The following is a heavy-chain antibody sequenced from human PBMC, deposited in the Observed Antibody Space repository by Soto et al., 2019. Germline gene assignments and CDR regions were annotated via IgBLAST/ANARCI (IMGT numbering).Heavy chain of an antibody. V-gene: IGHV1-69*13. D-gene: IGHD6-19*01. Sequence: SVKVSCKASGGTFSSYGFTWVRQAPGQGPEWMGGLIPVFGTPTYAQKFQGRVMISADELTSTVHMEVTSLRSDDTAVYCCARDWGQQWLAYGMDVWGQGTTVTVSS. CDR2: LIPVFGTP. CDR1: GGTFSSYG. J-gene: IGHJ6*02. CDR3: ARDWGQQWLAYGMDV.